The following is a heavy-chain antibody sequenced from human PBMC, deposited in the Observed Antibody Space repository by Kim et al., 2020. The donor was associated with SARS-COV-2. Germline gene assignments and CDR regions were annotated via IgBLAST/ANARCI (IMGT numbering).Heavy chain of an antibody. CDR2: IYSGGST. V-gene: IGHV3-66*01. CDR1: GFTVSNNY. J-gene: IGHJ4*02. D-gene: IGHD2-2*01. Sequence: GGSLRLSCAASGFTVSNNYMSWVRQPPGKGLEWVSLIYSGGSTYYSASVQGRFTTSSDNTKNMLYLQMNSLRAEDTAVYYCAPFSSKDYWGQGTLGTVSS. CDR3: APFSSKDY.